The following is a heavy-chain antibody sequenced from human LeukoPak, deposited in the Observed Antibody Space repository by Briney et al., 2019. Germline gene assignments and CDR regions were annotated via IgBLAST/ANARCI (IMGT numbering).Heavy chain of an antibody. CDR2: INPNSGGT. Sequence: ASVKVSCKASGYTFTGYYMHWARQAPGQGLEWMGWINPNSGGTNYAQRFQGRVTMTRDTSISTAYMELSRLRSDDTAVYYCARPRRFYCSSTSCYGSYFDYWGQGTLVTVSS. D-gene: IGHD2-2*01. V-gene: IGHV1-2*02. CDR1: GYTFTGYY. CDR3: ARPRRFYCSSTSCYGSYFDY. J-gene: IGHJ4*02.